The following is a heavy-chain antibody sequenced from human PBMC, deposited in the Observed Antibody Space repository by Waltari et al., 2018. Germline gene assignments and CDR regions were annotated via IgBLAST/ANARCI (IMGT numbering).Heavy chain of an antibody. Sequence: QVQLQESGPGLVKPSETLSLTCTVSGGSISSYYWSWIRQPPGKGLEWIGYIYYSGSTNYNPSLKSRVTISVDTSKNQFSLKLSSVTAADTAVYYCARRVMGAGPVAPYYYMDVWGKGTTVTISS. CDR3: ARRVMGAGPVAPYYYMDV. D-gene: IGHD3-16*01. J-gene: IGHJ6*03. CDR2: IYYSGST. V-gene: IGHV4-59*08. CDR1: GGSISSYY.